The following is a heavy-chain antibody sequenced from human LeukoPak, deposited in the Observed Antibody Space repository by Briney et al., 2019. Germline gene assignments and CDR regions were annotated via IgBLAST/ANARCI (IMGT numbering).Heavy chain of an antibody. V-gene: IGHV3-7*01. Sequence: GGSLRLSCAASGFTFSNYWMNWVRQAPGKGLECLANIKQDGSETYYADSVKGRFTISRDNAKNSLYLQMNSLRAEDTAVYYCARVPSPYYYDSSGYYYWGQGTLVTVSS. CDR1: GFTFSNYW. CDR2: IKQDGSET. D-gene: IGHD3-22*01. CDR3: ARVPSPYYYDSSGYYY. J-gene: IGHJ4*02.